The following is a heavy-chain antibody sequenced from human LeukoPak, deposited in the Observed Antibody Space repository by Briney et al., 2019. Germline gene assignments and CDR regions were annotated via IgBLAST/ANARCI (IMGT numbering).Heavy chain of an antibody. V-gene: IGHV3-7*03. CDR3: ARGYSYGLYFDY. CDR1: GFTLSTYW. Sequence: GGSLRLSCAASGFTLSTYWMNWVRQAPGKGLEWVANINQDGSEKYYVDSVKGRFTISRDNAKNSLFLQMNSLRAEDTAVYYCARGYSYGLYFDYWGQGTLVTVSS. CDR2: INQDGSEK. D-gene: IGHD5-18*01. J-gene: IGHJ4*02.